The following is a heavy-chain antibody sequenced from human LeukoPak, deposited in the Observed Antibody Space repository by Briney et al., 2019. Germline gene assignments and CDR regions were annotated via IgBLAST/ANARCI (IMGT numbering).Heavy chain of an antibody. Sequence: GESLKISCKGSGYSFTTYWIAWVRPMPGKGLEWMGIINPRDSDIRYSPPFQGQVTISADKSISTAYLQWNSLKASDTAMYYCARMIGLGEVSPYFDYWGQGSLVTVSS. CDR3: ARMIGLGEVSPYFDY. CDR2: INPRDSDI. CDR1: GYSFTTYW. D-gene: IGHD3-16*02. V-gene: IGHV5-51*01. J-gene: IGHJ4*02.